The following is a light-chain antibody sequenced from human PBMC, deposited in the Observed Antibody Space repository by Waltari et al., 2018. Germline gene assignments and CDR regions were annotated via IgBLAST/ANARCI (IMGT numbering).Light chain of an antibody. V-gene: IGLV2-23*01. CDR2: EGS. CDR1: SSDVGSYNL. CDR3: CSYAGSLWV. Sequence: QSALTQPASVSGSPGQSITISFTGTSSDVGSYNLVPWYQQHPGKAPKLMIYEGSKRPSGVSNRFSGSKSGNTASLTISGLQAEDEADYYCCSYAGSLWVFGGGTKLTVL. J-gene: IGLJ3*02.